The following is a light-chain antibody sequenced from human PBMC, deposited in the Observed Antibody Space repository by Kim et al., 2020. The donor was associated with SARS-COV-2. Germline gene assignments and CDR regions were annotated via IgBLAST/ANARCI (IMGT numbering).Light chain of an antibody. J-gene: IGKJ2*01. Sequence: EIVLTQSPGTLSLSPGERATLSCRASESVTSTYLAWYQHKPGQAPRLLIFGASSRATGIPDRFNGSGSGTDFTLTISKLEPEDFAVYYCQQYGRAPRNFGPGTKVDI. CDR3: QQYGRAPRN. V-gene: IGKV3-20*01. CDR1: ESVTSTY. CDR2: GAS.